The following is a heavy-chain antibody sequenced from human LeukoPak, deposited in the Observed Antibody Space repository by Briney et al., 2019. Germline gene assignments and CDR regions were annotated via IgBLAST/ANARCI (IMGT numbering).Heavy chain of an antibody. D-gene: IGHD4-17*01. J-gene: IGHJ6*03. CDR1: GFTFSSYA. V-gene: IGHV3-23*01. Sequence: GGSLRLSCAASGFTFSSYAMSWVRQAPGKGLEWVSAISGSGGSTYYADSVKGRFTISRDNAKNSLYLQMNSLRAEDTAVYYCARNYGDFGRYYYMDVWGKGTTVTVSS. CDR3: ARNYGDFGRYYYMDV. CDR2: ISGSGGST.